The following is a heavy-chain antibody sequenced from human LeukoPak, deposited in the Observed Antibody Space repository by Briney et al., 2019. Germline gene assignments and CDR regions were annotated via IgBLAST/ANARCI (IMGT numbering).Heavy chain of an antibody. V-gene: IGHV4-59*02. CDR1: GDSVSSYY. CDR3: ARGAYYDILTGYYIDY. J-gene: IGHJ4*02. Sequence: SETLSLTCNVSGDSVSSYYWSWIRQPPGKGLEWIGYIYYSGSTNYNPSLKSRVTISVDTSKNQFSLKPSSVTAADTAVYYCARGAYYDILTGYYIDYWGQGTLVTVSS. D-gene: IGHD3-9*01. CDR2: IYYSGST.